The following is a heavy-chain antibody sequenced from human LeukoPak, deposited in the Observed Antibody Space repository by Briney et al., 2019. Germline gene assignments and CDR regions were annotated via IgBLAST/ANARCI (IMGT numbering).Heavy chain of an antibody. J-gene: IGHJ3*02. CDR2: IYYSGST. CDR3: ARGHNYDFWSGYQDAFDI. V-gene: IGHV4-30-4*01. CDR1: GGSISSGDYY. Sequence: PSETLSLTCTVSGGSISSGDYYWSWIRQPPGKGLEWLGYIYYSGSTYYNPSLKSRVTISVDTSKTQFSLKLSSVTAADTAVYYCARGHNYDFWSGYQDAFDIWGQGTMVTVSS. D-gene: IGHD3-3*01.